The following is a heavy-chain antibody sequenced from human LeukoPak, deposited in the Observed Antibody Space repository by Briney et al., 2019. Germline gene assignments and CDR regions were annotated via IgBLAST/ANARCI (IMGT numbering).Heavy chain of an antibody. V-gene: IGHV3-48*04. CDR1: GFTFSDYT. J-gene: IGHJ6*03. Sequence: GGSLRLSCAASGFTFSDYTMNWVRQAPGKGLEWVSFIGRSGTTVYYADSVKGRFTCSRDNAKNSLYLQMNSLRAEDTAVYYCARGNWNNYYYYYMDVWGKGTTVTVSS. CDR3: ARGNWNNYYYYYMDV. D-gene: IGHD1/OR15-1a*01. CDR2: IGRSGTTV.